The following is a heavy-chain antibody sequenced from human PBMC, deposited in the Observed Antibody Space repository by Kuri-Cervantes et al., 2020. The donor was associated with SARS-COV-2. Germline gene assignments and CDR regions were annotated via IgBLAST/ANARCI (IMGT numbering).Heavy chain of an antibody. Sequence: ESLKISCTVSGSSISSSSYYWGWTRQPPGNGLDWIGSIYYRGSTYYNPSLKRRVTISVDTSKNQFSLKLSSLTAADTAVYYCARIISSSGRPIDAFDIWGQGTMVTVSS. CDR1: GSSISSSSYY. J-gene: IGHJ3*02. CDR3: ARIISSSGRPIDAFDI. D-gene: IGHD6-19*01. CDR2: IYYRGST. V-gene: IGHV4-39*07.